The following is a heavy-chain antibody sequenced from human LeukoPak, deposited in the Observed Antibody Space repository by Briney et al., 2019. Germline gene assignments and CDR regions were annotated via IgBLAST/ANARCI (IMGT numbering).Heavy chain of an antibody. J-gene: IGHJ5*02. V-gene: IGHV4-59*08. CDR3: ARHTTYYYDSSGYENWFDP. D-gene: IGHD3-22*01. CDR2: IYYSGST. Sequence: SETLSLTCTVSGGSISSYYWSWIRQPPGKGLEWIGYIYYSGSTNYNPSLKSRVTISVDTSKNQFSLNLRSVTAADTAVYYCARHTTYYYDSSGYENWFDPWGQGTLVTVSS. CDR1: GGSISSYY.